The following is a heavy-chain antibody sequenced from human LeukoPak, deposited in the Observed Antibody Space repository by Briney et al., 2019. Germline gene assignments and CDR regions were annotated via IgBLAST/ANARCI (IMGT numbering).Heavy chain of an antibody. J-gene: IGHJ4*02. Sequence: ASVKVFCKVSGYTLTELSMHWVRQAPGKGLEWMGGFDPEDGETIYAQKFQGRVTMTEDTSTDTAYMELSSLRSEDTAVYYCATAVGPWEYFDYWGQGTLVTVSS. CDR2: FDPEDGET. V-gene: IGHV1-24*01. CDR1: GYTLTELS. CDR3: ATAVGPWEYFDY. D-gene: IGHD1-26*01.